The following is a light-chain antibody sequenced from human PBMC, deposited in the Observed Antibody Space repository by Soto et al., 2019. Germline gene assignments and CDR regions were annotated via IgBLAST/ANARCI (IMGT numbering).Light chain of an antibody. V-gene: IGLV2-14*01. Sequence: QSALTQPASVSGSPGQSITISCTGTSSDVGAYNYVSWYQQHSGKAPKLIIYEVTNRPSGVSNRFSASKSGNTASLTIFELQAEDEADYYCSSYTSSSSWVFGGGTKVTVL. CDR1: SSDVGAYNY. CDR3: SSYTSSSSWV. CDR2: EVT. J-gene: IGLJ3*02.